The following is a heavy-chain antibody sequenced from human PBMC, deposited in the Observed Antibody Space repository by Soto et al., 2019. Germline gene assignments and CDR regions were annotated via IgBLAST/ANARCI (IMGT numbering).Heavy chain of an antibody. J-gene: IGHJ6*02. Sequence: QVQLVESGGGVVQPGRSLRLSCAASRFTFSSYAMHWVRQAPGKGLEWVAVISYDGSNKYYADSVKGRFTISRDNSKNTLYLQMNSLRAEDTAVYYCARSLAAAGTDYYYYYGMDVWGQGTTVTVSS. CDR1: RFTFSSYA. D-gene: IGHD6-13*01. V-gene: IGHV3-30-3*01. CDR3: ARSLAAAGTDYYYYYGMDV. CDR2: ISYDGSNK.